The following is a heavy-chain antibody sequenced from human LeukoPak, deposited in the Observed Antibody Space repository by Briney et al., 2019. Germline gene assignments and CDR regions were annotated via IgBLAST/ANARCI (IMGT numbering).Heavy chain of an antibody. V-gene: IGHV6-1*01. D-gene: IGHD2-21*02. CDR1: GDSVSSNSAT. Sequence: SQTLSLTCAISGDSVSSNSATWNWIRQSPSRGLEWLGRTFYRSKWYNEYAVPVKSRIIVNPDTSTNHFSLQLNSVTPEDTAVYYCARYVTGAFDIWGLGTIVTVSS. J-gene: IGHJ3*02. CDR3: ARYVTGAFDI. CDR2: TFYRSKWYN.